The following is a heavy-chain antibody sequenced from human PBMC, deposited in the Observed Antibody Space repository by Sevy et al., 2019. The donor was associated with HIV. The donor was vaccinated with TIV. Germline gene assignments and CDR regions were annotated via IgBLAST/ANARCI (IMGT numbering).Heavy chain of an antibody. D-gene: IGHD3-3*01. CDR1: GFTFSSYA. CDR2: ISGSGGST. V-gene: IGHV3-23*01. J-gene: IGHJ5*02. CDR3: GKVEMAKRTPPIRYNWFDP. Sequence: GGSLRLSCAASGFTFSSYAMSWVRQAPGKGLEWVSAISGSGGSTYYADSVKGRFTISRDNSKNTLYLQMNSLRAEDTAVFYCGKVEMAKRTPPIRYNWFDPWGQGTLVTVSS.